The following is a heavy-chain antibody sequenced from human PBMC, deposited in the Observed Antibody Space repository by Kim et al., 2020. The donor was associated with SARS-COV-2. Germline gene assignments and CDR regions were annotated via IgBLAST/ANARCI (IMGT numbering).Heavy chain of an antibody. Sequence: GGSLRLSCAASGFTFSSYGMHWVRQAPGKGLEWVAVIWYDGSNKYYADSVKGRFTISRDNSKNTLYLQMNSLRAEDTAVYYCARDPAGTAVFDYWGQGTLVTVSS. J-gene: IGHJ4*02. CDR2: IWYDGSNK. V-gene: IGHV3-33*01. D-gene: IGHD6-13*01. CDR1: GFTFSSYG. CDR3: ARDPAGTAVFDY.